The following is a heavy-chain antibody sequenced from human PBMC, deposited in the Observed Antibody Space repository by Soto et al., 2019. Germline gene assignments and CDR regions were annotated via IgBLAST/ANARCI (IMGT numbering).Heavy chain of an antibody. V-gene: IGHV3-21*01. Sequence: PGGSLRLSCAASGFTFSSYSMNWVRQAPGKGLEWVSSISSSSSYIYYADSVKGRFTISRDNAKNSLYLQMNSLRAEDTAVYYCARDHYSGYDYYEYDYWGQGALVTVSS. J-gene: IGHJ4*02. D-gene: IGHD5-12*01. CDR3: ARDHYSGYDYYEYDY. CDR1: GFTFSSYS. CDR2: ISSSSSYI.